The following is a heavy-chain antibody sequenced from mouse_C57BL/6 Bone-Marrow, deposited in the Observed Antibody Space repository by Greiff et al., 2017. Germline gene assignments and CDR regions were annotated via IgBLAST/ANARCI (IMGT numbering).Heavy chain of an antibody. D-gene: IGHD4-1*01. V-gene: IGHV5-2*01. CDR3: ARTGSYWYFDV. CDR2: INSDGGST. CDR1: EYEFPSHD. Sequence: EVQRVESGGGLVQPGESLKLSCESNEYEFPSHDMSWVRKTPEKRLELVAAINSDGGSTYYPDTMERRFIVSRENTKKTLYLQMSSLRSEDTAWYDCARTGSYWYFDVWGTGTTVTVSS. J-gene: IGHJ1*03.